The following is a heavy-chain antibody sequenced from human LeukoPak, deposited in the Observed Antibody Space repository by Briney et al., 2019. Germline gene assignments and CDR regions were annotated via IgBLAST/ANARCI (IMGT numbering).Heavy chain of an antibody. V-gene: IGHV4-34*01. D-gene: IGHD2-2*01. CDR2: INHSGST. J-gene: IGHJ3*02. Sequence: SETLSLTCAVYGGSFSGYYWSWIRQPPGKGLEWIGEINHSGSTNYNPSLKSRVTISVDTSKNQFSLKLSSVTAAGTAVYYCARGIVVVPAADSGDAFDIWGQGTMVTVSS. CDR3: ARGIVVVPAADSGDAFDI. CDR1: GGSFSGYY.